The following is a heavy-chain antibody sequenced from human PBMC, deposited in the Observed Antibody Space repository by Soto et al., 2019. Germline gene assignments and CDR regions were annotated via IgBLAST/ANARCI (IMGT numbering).Heavy chain of an antibody. J-gene: IGHJ4*02. CDR3: ARENESSGLALDY. CDR1: GFTVSSNY. V-gene: IGHV3-66*01. CDR2: IYATGST. Sequence: GGSLRLSCSSSGFTVSSNYMIWVRQAPGKGLEWVSVIYATGSTRYADSVKGRFAISRDSSKNTLYLQMNSLRAEDTAVYYCARENESSGLALDYWGQGTQVTVSS. D-gene: IGHD3-22*01.